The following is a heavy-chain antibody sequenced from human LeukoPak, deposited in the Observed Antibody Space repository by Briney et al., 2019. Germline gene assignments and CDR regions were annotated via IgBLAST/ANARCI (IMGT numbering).Heavy chain of an antibody. J-gene: IGHJ4*02. CDR3: ARGLVVPAALPFDY. CDR1: GGSFSGYY. D-gene: IGHD2-2*01. Sequence: SETLSLTCAVYGGSFSGYYWSWIRQAPGKGLEWIGEINHSGSTNYNPSLKSRVTISVDTSKNQFSLKLSSVTAADTAVYYCARGLVVPAALPFDYWGQGTLVTVSS. CDR2: INHSGST. V-gene: IGHV4-34*01.